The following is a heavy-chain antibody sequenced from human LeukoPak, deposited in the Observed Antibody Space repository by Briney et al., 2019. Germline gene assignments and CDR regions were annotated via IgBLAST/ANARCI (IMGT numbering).Heavy chain of an antibody. CDR1: GFTVSRHS. V-gene: IGHV3-53*01. CDR2: IIGGDST. Sequence: GGSLRLSCAASGFTVSRHSMSWVCQAPGKGLEWVSVIIGGDSTYYADSVKGRFTISRDNSKNMLYLQMNSLRAEDTAMYYCARSAVDYCSGGSCRFDNWGQGTLVTVSS. D-gene: IGHD2-15*01. CDR3: ARSAVDYCSGGSCRFDN. J-gene: IGHJ4*02.